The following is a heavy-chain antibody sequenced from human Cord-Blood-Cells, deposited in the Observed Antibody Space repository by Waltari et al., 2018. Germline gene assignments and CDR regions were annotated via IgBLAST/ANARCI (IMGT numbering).Heavy chain of an antibody. Sequence: QVQLVQSGAEVKKPGASVKVSCKVSGYTLTELSMHWVRQAPGKGLEWMGGFESEDVETIYAQKFEGRVTMTEDTSTGTAYMELSSLRSEDTAVYYCATGLYSSSSTDAFDIWGQGTMVTVSS. D-gene: IGHD6-6*01. CDR2: FESEDVET. V-gene: IGHV1-24*01. J-gene: IGHJ3*02. CDR1: GYTLTELS. CDR3: ATGLYSSSSTDAFDI.